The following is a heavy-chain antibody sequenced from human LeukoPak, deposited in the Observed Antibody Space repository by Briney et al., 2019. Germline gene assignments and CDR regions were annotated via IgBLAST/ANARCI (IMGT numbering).Heavy chain of an antibody. Sequence: ASVKVSCKASGYTFTSYGISWVRQAPGQGLEWMGWISAYNGNTNYAQKLQGGVTMTTDTSTSTAYMELRSLRSDDTAVYYCARDLGRPREQWLVPPSFDYWGQGTLVTVSS. D-gene: IGHD6-19*01. V-gene: IGHV1-18*01. CDR2: ISAYNGNT. CDR3: ARDLGRPREQWLVPPSFDY. J-gene: IGHJ4*02. CDR1: GYTFTSYG.